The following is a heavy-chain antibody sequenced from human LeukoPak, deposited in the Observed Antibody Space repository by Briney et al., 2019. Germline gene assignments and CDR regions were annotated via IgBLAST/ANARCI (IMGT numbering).Heavy chain of an antibody. V-gene: IGHV4-61*02. CDR1: GGSISSSNYY. D-gene: IGHD5-12*01. CDR3: AREGRYSGPEGDYYYYMDV. J-gene: IGHJ6*03. CDR2: IYTSGTT. Sequence: SETLSLTCTVSGGSISSSNYYWSWIRQPAGKGLEWIGRIYTSGTTNYNPSLKSRVTISIDTSKNQFSLKLSSVTAADTAVYYCAREGRYSGPEGDYYYYMDVWGKGTTVTISS.